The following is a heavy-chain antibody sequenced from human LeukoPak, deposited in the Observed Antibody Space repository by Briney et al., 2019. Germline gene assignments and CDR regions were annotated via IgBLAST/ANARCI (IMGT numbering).Heavy chain of an antibody. CDR2: INHSGST. J-gene: IGHJ4*02. Sequence: SETLSLTCAVYGGSFSGYYWSWIRQPPGKGLEWIGEINHSGSTNYNPSLKSRVTISVDTSKNHFSLRLSSVTAADAAVYYCARQVIGHFDYWGQGTLVTVSS. V-gene: IGHV4-34*01. CDR3: ARQVIGHFDY. CDR1: GGSFSGYY.